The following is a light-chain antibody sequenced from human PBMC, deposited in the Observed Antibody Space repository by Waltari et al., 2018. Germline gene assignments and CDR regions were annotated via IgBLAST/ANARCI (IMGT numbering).Light chain of an antibody. V-gene: IGKV3-11*01. CDR2: DAT. J-gene: IGKJ1*01. CDR3: QQRYSWPLT. Sequence: EIVLTQSPATPSLSPGARATLTSRDSQGIRTHLGWYQQQPGQAPRLVIYDATNRATGLPARFSGSGSGTDLTLTISSLEPEDFAVYFCQQRYSWPLTFGQGTKVEF. CDR1: QGIRTH.